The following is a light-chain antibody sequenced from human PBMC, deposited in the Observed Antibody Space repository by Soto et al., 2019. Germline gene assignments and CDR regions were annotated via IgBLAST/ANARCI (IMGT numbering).Light chain of an antibody. CDR2: DVS. CDR1: SSDVGGYNY. Sequence: QPVLTQPASVSASPGQSIAISCTGTSSDVGGYNYVSWYQQHPGKAPKLMIYDVSNRPSGVSNRFSGSKSGNTASLTISGLQAEDEADYYCSSYTSSTTYVFGTGTKLTVL. V-gene: IGLV2-14*01. CDR3: SSYTSSTTYV. J-gene: IGLJ1*01.